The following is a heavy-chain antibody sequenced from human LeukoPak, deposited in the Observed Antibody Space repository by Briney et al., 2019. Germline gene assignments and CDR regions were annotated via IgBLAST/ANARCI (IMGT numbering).Heavy chain of an antibody. V-gene: IGHV4-30-2*01. J-gene: IGHJ4*02. D-gene: IGHD4-17*01. Sequence: SETPSLTCAVSGGSISSGGYSWSWIRQPPGKGLEWIGYIYHSGSTYYNPSLKSRVTISVDRSKNQFSLKLSSVTAADTAVYYCARDGNYGDYFDYWGQGTLVTVSS. CDR1: GGSISSGGYS. CDR2: IYHSGST. CDR3: ARDGNYGDYFDY.